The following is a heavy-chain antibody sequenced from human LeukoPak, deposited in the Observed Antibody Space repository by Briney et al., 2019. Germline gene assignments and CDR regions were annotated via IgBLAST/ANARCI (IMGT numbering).Heavy chain of an antibody. CDR2: INHSGST. CDR1: GGSFSGYY. CDR3: ARNLRWLQPRIDY. D-gene: IGHD5-24*01. Sequence: SETLSLTCAVYGGSFSGYYWSWIRQPPGKGLEWIGEINHSGSTNYNPSLKSRVTISVDTSKNQFSLELSSVTAADTAVYYCARNLRWLQPRIDYWGQGTLVTVSS. V-gene: IGHV4-34*01. J-gene: IGHJ4*02.